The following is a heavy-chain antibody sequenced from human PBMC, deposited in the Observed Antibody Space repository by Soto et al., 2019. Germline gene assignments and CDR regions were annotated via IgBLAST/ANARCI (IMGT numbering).Heavy chain of an antibody. CDR2: IYSDGST. V-gene: IGHV3-66*01. D-gene: IGHD3-9*01. Sequence: EVQLVESGGGLVQPGGFLRLSCAASGFTVNSNYMSWVRQAPGKGLEWVSVIYSDGSTYYADSVKGRFIISRDNSNNTLYFQVNSLRAEDTAVYYCATLTKYDILTGFYPCWGQGTLVTVSS. CDR3: ATLTKYDILTGFYPC. J-gene: IGHJ4*02. CDR1: GFTVNSNY.